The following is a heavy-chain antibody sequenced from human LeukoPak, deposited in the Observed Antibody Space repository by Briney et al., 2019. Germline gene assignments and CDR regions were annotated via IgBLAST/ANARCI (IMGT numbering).Heavy chain of an antibody. J-gene: IGHJ3*02. Sequence: PSQTLSLTCAISGDSVSSNSAAWNWIRQSPSRGLEWLGRTYYRSKWYNDCAVSVKGRITINPDTSKNQFSLQLNSVTPEDTAVYYCARFGHKDIVVVPAAIDAFDIWGQGTMVTVSS. D-gene: IGHD2-2*01. CDR3: ARFGHKDIVVVPAAIDAFDI. CDR1: GDSVSSNSAA. CDR2: TYYRSKWYN. V-gene: IGHV6-1*01.